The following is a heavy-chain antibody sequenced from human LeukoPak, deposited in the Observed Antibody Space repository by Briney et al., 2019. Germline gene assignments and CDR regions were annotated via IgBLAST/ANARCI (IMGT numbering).Heavy chain of an antibody. J-gene: IGHJ4*02. CDR2: IYYSGST. CDR3: ARLYTAWDSYYDSSGYDY. V-gene: IGHV4-39*01. D-gene: IGHD3-22*01. Sequence: SETLSLTCTVSGGSISSSSYYWGWIRQPPGRGLEWIGSIYYSGSTYYNPSLKIRVTISVDTSKNQFSLKLSSVTAADTAVYYCARLYTAWDSYYDSSGYDYWGQGTLVTVSS. CDR1: GGSISSSSYY.